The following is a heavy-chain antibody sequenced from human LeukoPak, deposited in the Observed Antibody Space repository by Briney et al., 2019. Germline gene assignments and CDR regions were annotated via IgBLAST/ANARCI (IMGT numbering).Heavy chain of an antibody. D-gene: IGHD3-22*01. V-gene: IGHV1-46*01. J-gene: IGHJ4*02. CDR1: GYTFTSYY. CDR3: ARAPTYYYDSSGYYHDY. CDR2: INPSGGST. Sequence: ASVKVSCKASGYTFTSYYMHWVRQAPGQGLEWMGIINPSGGSTSYAQKFQGRVTMTRDTSTSTVYMELSSLRSEDTAVYYCARAPTYYYDSSGYYHDYWGQGTLVTVSS.